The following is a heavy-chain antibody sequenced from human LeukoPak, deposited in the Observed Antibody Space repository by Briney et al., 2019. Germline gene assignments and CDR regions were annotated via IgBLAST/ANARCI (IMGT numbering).Heavy chain of an antibody. Sequence: GRSLRLSCAASGFIFSSYGMHWVRQAPGKGLEWVAVISYDGSNKYYADSVKGRFTISRDNSKNTLYLQMNSLRAEDTAVYYCAKGEDMVRGVNYFDYWGQGTLVTVSS. CDR2: ISYDGSNK. J-gene: IGHJ4*02. V-gene: IGHV3-30*18. D-gene: IGHD3-10*01. CDR3: AKGEDMVRGVNYFDY. CDR1: GFIFSSYG.